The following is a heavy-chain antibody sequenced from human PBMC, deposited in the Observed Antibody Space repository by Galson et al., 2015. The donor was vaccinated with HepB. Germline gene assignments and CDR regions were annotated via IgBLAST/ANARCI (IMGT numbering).Heavy chain of an antibody. CDR2: ISGSGGST. D-gene: IGHD6-19*01. CDR3: AKVGTDWGSGWYLVATTLFDY. CDR1: GFTFSSYA. J-gene: IGHJ4*02. V-gene: IGHV3-23*01. Sequence: SLRLSCAASGFTFSSYAMSWVRQAPGKGLEWISAISGSGGSTYYADSVKGRFTISRDNSKNTLYLQMNSLRAEDTAVYYCAKVGTDWGSGWYLVATTLFDYWGQGTLVTVSS.